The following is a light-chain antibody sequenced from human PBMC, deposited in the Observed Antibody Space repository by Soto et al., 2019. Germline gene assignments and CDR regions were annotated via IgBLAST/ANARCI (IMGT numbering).Light chain of an antibody. CDR2: GAS. J-gene: IGKJ5*01. Sequence: EIVLTQSPGTLSFSPGERSTLSCRASQSVSSYLAWYQQKPGQAPRLLIYGASTRATGIPARFSGSGSGTEFTLTISSLQSEDFAVYFCHQYNNWPRTFGQGTRLEIK. V-gene: IGKV3-15*01. CDR3: HQYNNWPRT. CDR1: QSVSSY.